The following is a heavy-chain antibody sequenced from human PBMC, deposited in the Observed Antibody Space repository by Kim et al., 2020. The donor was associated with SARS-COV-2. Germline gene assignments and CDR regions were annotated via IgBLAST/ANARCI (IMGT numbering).Heavy chain of an antibody. V-gene: IGHV3-48*02. CDR3: VSGLFGGAVDV. Sequence: GGSLRLSCATSGFIFSAYDMNWVRQAPGKGLEWLSFVTKDSNTIYYADSVKGRFTNSRDNAQNSLYLQMNSLRDEDTALYYCVSGLFGGAVDVWGQGTMVTVSS. D-gene: IGHD3-10*01. CDR1: GFIFSAYD. J-gene: IGHJ3*01. CDR2: VTKDSNTI.